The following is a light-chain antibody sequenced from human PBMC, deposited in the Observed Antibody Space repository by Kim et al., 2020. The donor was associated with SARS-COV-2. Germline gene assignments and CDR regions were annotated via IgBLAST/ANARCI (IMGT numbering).Light chain of an antibody. CDR3: LQADSFPRT. Sequence: DIQMTQSPSSLSASVGDRVTITCRASQDIAHHLGWYQQKSGKAPKRLIYAASTLQSGVPSRFSGSGSGTEFTLTISSLQPEDFATYFCLQADSFPRTFGQGTKVDIK. J-gene: IGKJ1*01. CDR1: QDIAHH. V-gene: IGKV1-17*01. CDR2: AAS.